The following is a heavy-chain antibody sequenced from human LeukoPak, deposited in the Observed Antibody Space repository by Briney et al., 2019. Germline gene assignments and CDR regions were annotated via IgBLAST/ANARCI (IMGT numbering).Heavy chain of an antibody. CDR3: ARNAHYYYYYYMDV. V-gene: IGHV1-2*06. CDR2: INPNSGGT. CDR1: GYTFTGYY. J-gene: IGHJ6*03. Sequence: GASVKVSCKASGYTFTGYYMHWVRQAPGQGLEWMGRINPNSGGTNYAQKFQGRVTMTRDTSNSTAYMELSRLRSEDTAVYYCARNAHYYYYYYMDVWGKGTTVTVSS.